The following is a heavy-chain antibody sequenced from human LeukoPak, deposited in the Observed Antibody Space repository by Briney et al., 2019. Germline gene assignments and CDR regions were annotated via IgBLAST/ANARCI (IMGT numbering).Heavy chain of an antibody. Sequence: GGTLRLSCAASGFTFSSYGMSWVREAPGKGVGWVSAISGNGGSTYYADSVQRRFTLSRDNSKNTLYLQMTTLRAEDTAVYYCANGQGLYTEWGQGTLVTVPS. CDR3: ANGQGLYTE. CDR1: GFTFSSYG. V-gene: IGHV3-23*01. J-gene: IGHJ1*01. D-gene: IGHD3/OR15-3a*01. CDR2: ISGNGGST.